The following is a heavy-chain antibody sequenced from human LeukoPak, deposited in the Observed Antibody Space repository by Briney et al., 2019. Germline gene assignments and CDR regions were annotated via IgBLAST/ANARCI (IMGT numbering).Heavy chain of an antibody. J-gene: IGHJ3*02. V-gene: IGHV3-15*01. Sequence: GGSLRLSYAASGFTFSNAWMSWVRQAPGKGLEWVGRIKSKTDGGTTDYAAPVKGRFTISRDDSKNTLYLQMNSLKTEDTAVYYCTTQYYDFWSGYWSYAFDIWGQGTMVTVSS. CDR3: TTQYYDFWSGYWSYAFDI. CDR2: IKSKTDGGTT. CDR1: GFTFSNAW. D-gene: IGHD3-3*01.